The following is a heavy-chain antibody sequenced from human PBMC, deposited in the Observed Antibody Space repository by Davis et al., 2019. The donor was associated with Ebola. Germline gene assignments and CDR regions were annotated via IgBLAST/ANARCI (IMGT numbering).Heavy chain of an antibody. J-gene: IGHJ3*02. V-gene: IGHV3-23*01. D-gene: IGHD2-2*01. Sequence: PGGSLRLSCAASGFTFSSYAMSWVRQAPGKGLEWVSAISGSGGSTYYADSVKGRFTISRDNSKNTLYLQMNSLRAEDMAVYYCAKSSPRYQLLPDAFDIWGQGTMVTVSS. CDR2: ISGSGGST. CDR1: GFTFSSYA. CDR3: AKSSPRYQLLPDAFDI.